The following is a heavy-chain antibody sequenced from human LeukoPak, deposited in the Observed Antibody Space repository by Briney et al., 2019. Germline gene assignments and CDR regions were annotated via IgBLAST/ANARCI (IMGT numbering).Heavy chain of an antibody. J-gene: IGHJ4*02. D-gene: IGHD4-11*01. CDR3: ARGHSNYGDYDY. CDR2: INHSGST. CDR1: GGSFSGYY. Sequence: PSETLSLTCAVYGGSFSGYYWSWIRQPPGKGLEWIGEINHSGSTNYNPSLKSRVTISVDTSKNQFSLKLSSVTAADTAVYYCARGHSNYGDYDYWGQGTLVTVSS. V-gene: IGHV4-34*01.